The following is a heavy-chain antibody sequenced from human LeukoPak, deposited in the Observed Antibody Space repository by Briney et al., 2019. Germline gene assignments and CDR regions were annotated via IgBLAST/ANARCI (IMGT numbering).Heavy chain of an antibody. CDR1: GGSFSGYD. J-gene: IGHJ3*02. CDR3: ARGIAAAGTVCDAFDI. CDR2: INHSGST. V-gene: IGHV4-34*01. Sequence: PSEPLSLTCAVYGGSFSGYDWSWIRQPPGKGLEWIGEINHSGSTNYNPSLKSRVTISVATSKNQFSLKLSSVTAADTAVYYCARGIAAAGTVCDAFDIWGQGTMVTVSS. D-gene: IGHD6-13*01.